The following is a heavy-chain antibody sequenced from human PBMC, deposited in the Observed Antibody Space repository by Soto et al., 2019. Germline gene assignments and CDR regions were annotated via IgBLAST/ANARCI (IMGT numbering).Heavy chain of an antibody. J-gene: IGHJ4*02. CDR3: ARGSIAAASYFDY. D-gene: IGHD6-25*01. Sequence: QVQLVQSGAEVKKPGSSVKVSCKASGGTFSNYAISWVRQAPGQGLEWMGSIMPMFGAANYAQKFQGTVTITADESTTTVYMELSNLRSEDTAVYLCARGSIAAASYFDYWGQGTLITVSS. V-gene: IGHV1-69*01. CDR1: GGTFSNYA. CDR2: IMPMFGAA.